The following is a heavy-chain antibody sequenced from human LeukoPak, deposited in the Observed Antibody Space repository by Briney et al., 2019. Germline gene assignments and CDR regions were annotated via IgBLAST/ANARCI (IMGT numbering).Heavy chain of an antibody. CDR2: ISSSSSYI. CDR3: ARDLNTVHEAFTPGY. V-gene: IGHV3-21*01. Sequence: PGGSLRLSCAASGFTFSSYSMNWVRQAPGKGLEWVSSISSSSSYIYYADSVKGRFTISRDNAKNSLYLQMNSLRAEDTAVYYCARDLNTVHEAFTPGYWGQGTLVTVSS. J-gene: IGHJ4*02. D-gene: IGHD2-2*02. CDR1: GFTFSSYS.